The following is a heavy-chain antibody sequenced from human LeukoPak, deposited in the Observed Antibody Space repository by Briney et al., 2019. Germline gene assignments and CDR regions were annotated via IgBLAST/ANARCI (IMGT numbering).Heavy chain of an antibody. D-gene: IGHD6-13*01. CDR2: IFYTGST. J-gene: IGHJ4*02. CDR3: ARYGTTWYAIDS. Sequence: SGTLSLTCTVSGASMTSYHWFWIRQPPGKGLEWIGHIFYTGSTTYNPSLKSRLTISIDTSKNQFSLRLTSVTAADTAMYYCARYGTTWYAIDSWGQGTLVTVSS. V-gene: IGHV4-59*08. CDR1: GASMTSYH.